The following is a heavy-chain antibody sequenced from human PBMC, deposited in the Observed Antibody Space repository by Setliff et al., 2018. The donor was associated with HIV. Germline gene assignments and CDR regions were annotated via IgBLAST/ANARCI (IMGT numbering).Heavy chain of an antibody. CDR1: GFTFSNYS. CDR3: ARRIWSNAPRDH. V-gene: IGHV3-48*02. CDR2: ISGTGSTK. J-gene: IGHJ5*02. D-gene: IGHD1-1*01. Sequence: TGGSLRLSCAASGFTFSNYSMNWVRQAPGKGLEWVSYISGTGSTKYSADSVKGRFTISRDNANNSLNLQMNSLIDEDTAVYYCARRIWSNAPRDHWGQGTLVTVSS.